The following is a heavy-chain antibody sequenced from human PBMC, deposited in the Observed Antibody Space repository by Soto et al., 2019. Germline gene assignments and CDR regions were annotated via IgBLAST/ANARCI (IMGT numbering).Heavy chain of an antibody. V-gene: IGHV4-61*01. CDR1: GGSVSSGSFY. CDR2: FYDSGST. Sequence: ETLSLTCTVSGGSVSSGSFYWSWIRRPPGKGLEWIGYFYDSGSTNYNPSLRSRVTMSVDTSKNQFSLKLSSVTAADTAVYYCAASAPPATNYYYAMDVWGQGTTVTVS. D-gene: IGHD5-12*01. J-gene: IGHJ6*02. CDR3: AASAPPATNYYYAMDV.